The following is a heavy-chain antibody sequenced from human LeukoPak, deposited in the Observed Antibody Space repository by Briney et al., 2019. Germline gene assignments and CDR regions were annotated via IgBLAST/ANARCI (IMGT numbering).Heavy chain of an antibody. CDR3: ARDQGGGY. D-gene: IGHD4-23*01. CDR2: INPSGGST. CDR1: GYTFTSYY. Sequence: ASVKVSCKASGYTFTSYYMHWVRQAPGQGLEWMGIINPSGGSTSYAQKFQGRVTMTRDTSISTAYMELSRLRSDDTAVYYCARDQGGGYWGQGTLVTVSS. V-gene: IGHV1-46*01. J-gene: IGHJ4*02.